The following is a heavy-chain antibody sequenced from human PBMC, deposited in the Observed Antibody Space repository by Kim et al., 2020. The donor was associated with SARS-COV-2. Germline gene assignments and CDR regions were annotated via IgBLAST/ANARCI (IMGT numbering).Heavy chain of an antibody. D-gene: IGHD3-16*01. J-gene: IGHJ4*02. CDR3: ARTNYVGGFDY. V-gene: IGHV4-34*01. CDR1: GGSFSGYY. Sequence: SETLSLTCAVYGGSFSGYYWSWIRQPPGKGLEWIGEINHSGSTNYNPSLKSRVTISVDTSKNQFSLKLSSVTAADTAVYYCARTNYVGGFDYWGQGTLVTVSS. CDR2: INHSGST.